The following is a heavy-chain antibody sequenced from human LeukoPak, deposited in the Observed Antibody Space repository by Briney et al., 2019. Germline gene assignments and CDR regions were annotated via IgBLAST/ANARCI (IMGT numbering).Heavy chain of an antibody. Sequence: GGSLRLSSAASGFTFSSYAMSWVRQAPGKGLEWVSVISGSGGSTYYAHSVKGRFTISRDNSKNTLYLQMNSLRVEDTAVYYCAKDIVVVVAATCRFDYWGQGTLVTVSS. J-gene: IGHJ4*02. CDR1: GFTFSSYA. V-gene: IGHV3-23*01. CDR3: AKDIVVVVAATCRFDY. CDR2: ISGSGGST. D-gene: IGHD2-15*01.